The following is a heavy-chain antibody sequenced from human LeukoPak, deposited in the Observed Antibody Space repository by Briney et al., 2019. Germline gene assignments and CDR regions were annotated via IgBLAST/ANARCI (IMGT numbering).Heavy chain of an antibody. V-gene: IGHV5-51*01. D-gene: IGHD6-13*01. CDR2: IYPGDSDT. J-gene: IGHJ4*01. CDR3: ARAGGPYSNSDY. CDR1: GYSYPTYW. Sequence: PGESLKISCKGSGYSYPTYWIGWVRQMPGRGLEWMGIIYPGDSDTRYSPSFQGQVTISADKSISTASLQWSSLKASDTAMYYCARAGGPYSNSDYWGQGTLVTVSS.